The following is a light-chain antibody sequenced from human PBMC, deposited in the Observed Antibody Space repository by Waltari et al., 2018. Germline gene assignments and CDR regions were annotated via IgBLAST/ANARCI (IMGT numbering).Light chain of an antibody. CDR2: DAS. V-gene: IGKV3-11*01. CDR1: QTVSNY. J-gene: IGKJ5*01. CDR3: QHRDK. Sequence: EVVLTQSPATLSLSPGEGATLSSGASQTVSNYLAWYQLKPGQAPRLLIYDASNRATGIPARFSGSGSGTDFTLTISSLEPEDFAVYYCQHRDKFGQGTRLEIK.